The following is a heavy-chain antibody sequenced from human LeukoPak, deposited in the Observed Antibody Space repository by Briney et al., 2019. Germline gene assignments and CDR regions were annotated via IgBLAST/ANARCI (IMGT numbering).Heavy chain of an antibody. CDR2: IIPIFGTA. CDR1: GGTFSSYA. J-gene: IGHJ4*02. V-gene: IGHV1-69*06. Sequence: SVKVSCKASGGTFSSYAISWVRQAPGQGLEWMGGIIPIFGTANYAQKFQGRVTITADKSTSTAYMELSSLRSEDTAVYYCASYVAATPTLGYWGQGTLVTVSS. CDR3: ASYVAATPTLGY. D-gene: IGHD2-15*01.